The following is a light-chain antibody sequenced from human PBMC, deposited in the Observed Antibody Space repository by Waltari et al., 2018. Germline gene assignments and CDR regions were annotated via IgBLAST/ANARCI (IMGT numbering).Light chain of an antibody. V-gene: IGLV2-8*01. CDR2: EVS. CDR1: SSDVGGYNY. J-gene: IGLJ2*01. CDR3: SSYAGSNSFDVV. Sequence: QSALPQPPSASGSPGQSVPISCTGTSSDVGGYNYVSWYRQHPGKAPELMIFEVSKRPSGVPDRFSGSKSGNTASLTVSGLQAEDEADYYCSSYAGSNSFDVVFGGGTKLTVL.